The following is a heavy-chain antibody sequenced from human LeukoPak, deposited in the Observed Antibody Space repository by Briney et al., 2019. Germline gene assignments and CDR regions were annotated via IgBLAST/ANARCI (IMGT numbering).Heavy chain of an antibody. CDR2: ISSNGGST. V-gene: IGHV3-64*01. J-gene: IGHJ4*02. D-gene: IGHD1-1*01. Sequence: GGSLRLSCAASGFTFSSYAMHWVRQAPGKGLEYVSAISSNGGSTYYANSVKGRFTISRDNSKNTLYLQMGCLRAEDMAVYYCAREGPWRAPIGYWGQGTLVTVSS. CDR1: GFTFSSYA. CDR3: AREGPWRAPIGY.